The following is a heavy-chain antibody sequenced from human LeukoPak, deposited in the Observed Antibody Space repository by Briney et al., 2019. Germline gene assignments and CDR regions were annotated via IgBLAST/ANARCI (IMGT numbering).Heavy chain of an antibody. V-gene: IGHV3-11*05. D-gene: IGHD3-22*01. J-gene: IGHJ4*02. Sequence: GGSLRLSCAASGFAFSDYHMTWIRQAPGKGLEWVSYISGSSIYTRYADSVKGRFTISRDDAKNSLYLQMNSLRAEDTALYYCVRDISGYYFDYWGQGTLVTVSS. CDR1: GFAFSDYH. CDR3: VRDISGYYFDY. CDR2: ISGSSIYT.